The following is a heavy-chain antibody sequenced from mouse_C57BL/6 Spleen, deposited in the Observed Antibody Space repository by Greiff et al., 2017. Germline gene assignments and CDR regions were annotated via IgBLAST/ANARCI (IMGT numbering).Heavy chain of an antibody. V-gene: IGHV1-52*01. CDR3: ARVTGYYFDY. D-gene: IGHD4-1*01. J-gene: IGHJ2*01. CDR1: GYTFTSYW. CDR2: IDPSDSET. Sequence: QVQLQQPGAELVRPGSSVKLSCKASGYTFTSYWMHWVKPRPIQGLEWIGNIDPSDSETHYNQKFKDKATLTVDKSSSTAYMQLSSLTSEDSAVYYCARVTGYYFDYWGQGTTLTVSS.